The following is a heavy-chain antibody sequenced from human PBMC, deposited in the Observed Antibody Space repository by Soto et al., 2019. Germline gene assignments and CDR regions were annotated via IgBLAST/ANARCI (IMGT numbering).Heavy chain of an antibody. Sequence: EVQLVESGGGLVQPGGSLKLSCAASGVIFSGSAVHWVRQASGTGMVWVGRILSKAGNYATAYPASMKGRVTISRDDSENTAFLPRNRLKTEDTAVYYCIRGRSPYYYDYWGQGTLVAASS. J-gene: IGHJ4*02. CDR2: ILSKAGNYAT. CDR3: IRGRSPYYYDY. V-gene: IGHV3-73*01. CDR1: GVIFSGSA.